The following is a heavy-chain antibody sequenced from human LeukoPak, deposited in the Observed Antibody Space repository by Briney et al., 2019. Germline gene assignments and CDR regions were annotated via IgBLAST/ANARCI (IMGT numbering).Heavy chain of an antibody. CDR3: AREGSLTSSFDY. V-gene: IGHV3-11*01. CDR1: GFTVSSNY. D-gene: IGHD3-10*01. J-gene: IGHJ4*02. Sequence: PGGSLRLSCAASGFTVSSNYMSWIRQAPGKGLEWVSYISSSGSTIYYADSVKGRFTISRDNAKNSLYLQMNSLRAEDTAVYYCAREGSLTSSFDYWGQGTLVTVSS. CDR2: ISSSGSTI.